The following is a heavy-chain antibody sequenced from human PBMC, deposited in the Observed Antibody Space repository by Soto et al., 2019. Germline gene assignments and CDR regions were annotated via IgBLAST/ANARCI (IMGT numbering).Heavy chain of an antibody. V-gene: IGHV3-30-3*01. CDR1: GFTFSSYA. CDR3: ARNPIVATFRPVPLTDY. CDR2: ISYDGSNK. D-gene: IGHD5-12*01. J-gene: IGHJ4*02. Sequence: GGSLRLSCAASGFTFSSYAMHWVRQAPGKGLEWVAVISYDGSNKYYADSVKGRFTISRDNSKNTLYLQMNSLRAEDTAVYYCARNPIVATFRPVPLTDYWGQGTLVTVSS.